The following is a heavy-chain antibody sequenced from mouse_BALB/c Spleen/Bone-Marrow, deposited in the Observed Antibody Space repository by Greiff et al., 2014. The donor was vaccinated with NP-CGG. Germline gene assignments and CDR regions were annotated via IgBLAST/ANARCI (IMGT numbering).Heavy chain of an antibody. CDR3: AIEGLRRPYYYAMDY. J-gene: IGHJ4*01. D-gene: IGHD2-4*01. V-gene: IGHV3-6*02. CDR2: ISYDGSN. Sequence: VQLQQSGPGLVKPSQSLSLTCSVTGYSITSGYYWNWIRQFPGDKLEWMAYISYDGSNNYNPSLKSRISITRDTSKNQFFLKLNSVTTEDTATYYCAIEGLRRPYYYAMDYWGQGTSVTVSS. CDR1: GYSITSGYY.